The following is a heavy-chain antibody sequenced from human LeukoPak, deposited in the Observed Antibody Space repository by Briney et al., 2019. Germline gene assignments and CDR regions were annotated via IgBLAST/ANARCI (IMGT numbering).Heavy chain of an antibody. CDR2: ISCSGDFI. Sequence: GGSLRLSCVASGFTFTTYSMNWVRLAPGKGLEWVSSISCSGDFIHHADSVKGRFTISRDNAKNTLYLQMNSLRAEDTAVYYCAGDYDYVWGSYRYLGDWGQGTLVTVSS. D-gene: IGHD3-16*02. CDR1: GFTFTTYS. V-gene: IGHV3-21*01. J-gene: IGHJ4*02. CDR3: AGDYDYVWGSYRYLGD.